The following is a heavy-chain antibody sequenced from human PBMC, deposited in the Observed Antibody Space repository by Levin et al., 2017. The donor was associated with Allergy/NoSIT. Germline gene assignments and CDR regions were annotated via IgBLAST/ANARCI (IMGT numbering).Heavy chain of an antibody. CDR2: FDPEDGET. D-gene: IGHD2-15*01. CDR3: ATLYSNIVVVVAATERSAFDS. CDR1: GYTLTELS. V-gene: IGHV1-24*01. J-gene: IGHJ3*02. Sequence: ASVKVSCKVSGYTLTELSMHWVRQAPGKGLEWMGGFDPEDGETIYAQKFQGRVTMTEDTSTDTAYMELSSLRSEDTAVYYCATLYSNIVVVVAATERSAFDSWRQGTMVTVSS.